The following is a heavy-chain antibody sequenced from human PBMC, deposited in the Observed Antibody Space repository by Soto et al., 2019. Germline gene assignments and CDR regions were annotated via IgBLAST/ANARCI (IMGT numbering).Heavy chain of an antibody. CDR3: AHASGGGTSAYFDY. D-gene: IGHD2-15*01. V-gene: IGHV2-5*02. Sequence: QITLKESGPTLVKPTQTLTLTCTFSGFSLSTREVGVGWVRQPPGKALEWLALIYWDDDKRYSSSLKSRLTITRDTSKNQFVLTMTNMDPVDSATYYCAHASGGGTSAYFDYWGQGTLVTVSS. J-gene: IGHJ4*02. CDR1: GFSLSTREVG. CDR2: IYWDDDK.